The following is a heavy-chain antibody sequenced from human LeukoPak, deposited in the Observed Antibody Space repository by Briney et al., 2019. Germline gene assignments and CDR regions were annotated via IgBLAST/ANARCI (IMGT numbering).Heavy chain of an antibody. D-gene: IGHD2-8*01. J-gene: IGHJ4*02. CDR3: AKELYGNPSGY. Sequence: GGSLRLSCAASGFTFSSYAMSWVRQVPGKGLEWVSVISGSGDNTYYADSVKGRFTISRDNSKNVLYLQMNSLRAGDTALYYCAKELYGNPSGYWGQGTRVTVSS. CDR1: GFTFSSYA. V-gene: IGHV3-23*01. CDR2: ISGSGDNT.